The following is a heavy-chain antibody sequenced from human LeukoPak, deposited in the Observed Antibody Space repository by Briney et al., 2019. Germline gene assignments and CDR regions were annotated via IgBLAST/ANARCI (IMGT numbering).Heavy chain of an antibody. D-gene: IGHD5-12*01. CDR1: GFTFSTYG. CDR3: AEGAKRGVATIDY. CDR2: ISYDGRDK. Sequence: PGGSLRLSCAASGFTFSTYGMHWVRQAPGKGLDWVAVISYDGRDKYYAASVKGRFTISRDNSKNTLFLQMNSLRAEDTAVYYCAEGAKRGVATIDYWGQGTLVTVSS. J-gene: IGHJ4*02. V-gene: IGHV3-30*18.